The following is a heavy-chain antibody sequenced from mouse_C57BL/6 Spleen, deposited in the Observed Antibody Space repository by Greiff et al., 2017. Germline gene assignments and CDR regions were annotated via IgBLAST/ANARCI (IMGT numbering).Heavy chain of an antibody. D-gene: IGHD1-1*01. Sequence: VQVVESGAELVKPGASVKVSCKASGYTFTSYWMHWVKQRPGQGLEWIGRIHPSDSDTNYNQKFKGKATLTVDKSSSTAYMQLSSLTSEDSAVYYCAINYGSSYVGVGYFDGWGTGTTVTVSS. J-gene: IGHJ1*03. CDR1: GYTFTSYW. CDR2: IHPSDSDT. V-gene: IGHV1-74*01. CDR3: AINYGSSYVGVGYFDG.